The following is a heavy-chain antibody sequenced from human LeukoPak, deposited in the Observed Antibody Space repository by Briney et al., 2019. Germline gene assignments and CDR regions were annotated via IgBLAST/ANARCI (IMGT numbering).Heavy chain of an antibody. CDR1: GXX. CDR3: ARSRGTPDY. V-gene: IGHV4-34*01. D-gene: IGHD2-15*01. Sequence: GXXXXXXRQPPGXGLEWIGEINHSGSTNYNPSLKSRVTISVDTSKNQFSLKLSSVTAADTAVYYCARSRGTPDYWGQGTLVTVSS. J-gene: IGHJ4*02. CDR2: INHSGST.